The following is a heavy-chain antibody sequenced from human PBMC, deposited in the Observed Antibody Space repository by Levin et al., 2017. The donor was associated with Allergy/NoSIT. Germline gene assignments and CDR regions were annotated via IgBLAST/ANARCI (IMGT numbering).Heavy chain of an antibody. CDR3: ARRGHMDV. J-gene: IGHJ6*03. V-gene: IGHV4-34*01. Sequence: ASETLSLTCAIYGGSFSGYYWSWIRQPPGKGLEWIGEINHSGHTNSNPSLTSRVTMSVDTSKNQFSLRLTSVSAADTAVYYCARRGHMDVWGEGTTVTVSS. D-gene: IGHD3-16*01. CDR1: GGSFSGYY. CDR2: INHSGHT.